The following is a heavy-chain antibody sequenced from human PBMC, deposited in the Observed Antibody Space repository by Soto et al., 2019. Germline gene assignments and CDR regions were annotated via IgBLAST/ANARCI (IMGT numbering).Heavy chain of an antibody. CDR2: ISYDGSNK. J-gene: IGHJ4*02. Sequence: PGGSLRLSCAASGFTFSSYAMHWVRQAPGKGLEWVAVISYDGSNKYYADSVKGRFTISRDNSKNTLYLQMNSLRAEDTAVYYCARESGGSSSWYYFDYWGQGTLVTVSS. CDR1: GFTFSSYA. V-gene: IGHV3-30-3*01. CDR3: ARESGGSSSWYYFDY. D-gene: IGHD6-13*01.